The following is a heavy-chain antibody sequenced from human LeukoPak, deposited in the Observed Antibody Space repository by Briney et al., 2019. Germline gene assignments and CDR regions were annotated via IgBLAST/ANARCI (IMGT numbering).Heavy chain of an antibody. D-gene: IGHD2-15*01. CDR1: GGTFSSYA. CDR3: ARDCSGGSCFDY. J-gene: IGHJ4*02. Sequence: SVKVSCKASGGTFSSYAISWVRQAPGQGLEWMGGIIPIFGTANYAQKFQGRVTITADESTSTAYMELSSLRSEDTAVYYCARDCSGGSCFDYWGQGTLVTVSS. CDR2: IIPIFGTA. V-gene: IGHV1-69*13.